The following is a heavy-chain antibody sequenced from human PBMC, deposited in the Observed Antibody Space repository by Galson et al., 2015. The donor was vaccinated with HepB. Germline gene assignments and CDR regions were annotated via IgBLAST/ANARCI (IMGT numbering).Heavy chain of an antibody. Sequence: SLRLSCAASTFIFSTYSMNWVRQAPGKGLEWVSVISGSGATTFYADSVKGRFIIYRDNSKNTVYLQMNSLRADDTAIYYCAKEPPYCGGDCYSVSDVWGQGTLVTVSS. CDR1: TFIFSTYS. CDR2: ISGSGATT. CDR3: AKEPPYCGGDCYSVSDV. J-gene: IGHJ4*02. D-gene: IGHD2-21*02. V-gene: IGHV3-23*01.